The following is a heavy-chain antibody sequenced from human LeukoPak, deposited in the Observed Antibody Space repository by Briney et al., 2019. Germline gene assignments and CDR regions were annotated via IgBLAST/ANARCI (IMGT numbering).Heavy chain of an antibody. J-gene: IGHJ4*02. CDR1: GYTFSGYY. V-gene: IGHV1-2*02. Sequence: ASVKVSCKASGYTFSGYYMHWVRQAPGQGLEWMGWIDPNSGGTNFAQKFQGRVTMTRDTSISTTYMELSSLRSEDTAVYYCAREKGYMVRGKLGYWGQGTLVTVSS. D-gene: IGHD3-10*01. CDR2: IDPNSGGT. CDR3: AREKGYMVRGKLGY.